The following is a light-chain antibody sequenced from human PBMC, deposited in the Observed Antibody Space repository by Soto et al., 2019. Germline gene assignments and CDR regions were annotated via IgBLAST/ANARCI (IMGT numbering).Light chain of an antibody. V-gene: IGLV4-69*01. CDR1: SGHSSYA. CDR2: LNSDGSH. J-gene: IGLJ1*01. CDR3: PTGGTVYV. Sequence: QSVLTQSPSASASLGASVKLTCTLSSGHSSYAIAWHQQQPEKGPRYLMKLNSDGSHSKGDGIPDRFSGSSSGAQRYLTISSLQSEDEAHYYCPTGGTVYVFGTGTKLTVL.